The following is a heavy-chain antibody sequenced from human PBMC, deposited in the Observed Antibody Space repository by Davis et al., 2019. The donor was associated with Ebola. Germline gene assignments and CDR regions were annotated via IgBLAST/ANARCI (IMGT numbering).Heavy chain of an antibody. CDR3: ARDSLGGDFYDTKAGDAFDI. Sequence: GSLRLSCAVYGGSFSGYYWSWIRQPPGKGLEWIGEINHSGSTNYNPSLKSRVTISVDTSKDQFSLKLSSVTAADTAVYYCARDSLGGDFYDTKAGDAFDIWGQGTTVTVSS. CDR1: GGSFSGYY. D-gene: IGHD3-22*01. J-gene: IGHJ3*02. CDR2: INHSGST. V-gene: IGHV4-34*01.